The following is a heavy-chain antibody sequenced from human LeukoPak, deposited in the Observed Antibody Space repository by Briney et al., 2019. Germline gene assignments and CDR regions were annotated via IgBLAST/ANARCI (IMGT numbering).Heavy chain of an antibody. CDR3: ARSPMVRGVISNWFDP. J-gene: IGHJ5*02. D-gene: IGHD3-10*01. CDR2: INHSGST. Sequence: SETLSLTCAVYGGSFSGYYWSWIRQPPGKGLEWIGEINHSGSTNYNPSLKSRVTISVDTSKNQFSLKLSSVTAADTAVYYCARSPMVRGVISNWFDPWGQGTLVTVSS. CDR1: GGSFSGYY. V-gene: IGHV4-34*01.